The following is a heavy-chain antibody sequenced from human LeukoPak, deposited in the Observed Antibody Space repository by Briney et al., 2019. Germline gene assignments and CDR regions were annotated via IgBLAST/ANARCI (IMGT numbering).Heavy chain of an antibody. J-gene: IGHJ4*02. CDR1: GYTFTSYD. V-gene: IGHV1-8*01. Sequence: ASVTVSCKASGYTFTSYDINWVRQATGQGLEWMGWMNPNSGNTGYAQKFQGRVTMTRNTSISTAYMELSSLRSEDTAAYYCARGRVHELLYLCYWGQGTLVTVSS. CDR2: MNPNSGNT. CDR3: ARGRVHELLYLCY. D-gene: IGHD3-10*01.